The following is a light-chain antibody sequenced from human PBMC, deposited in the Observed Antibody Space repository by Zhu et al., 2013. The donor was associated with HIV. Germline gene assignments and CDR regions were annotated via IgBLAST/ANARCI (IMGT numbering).Light chain of an antibody. CDR2: GTS. J-gene: IGKJ4*01. CDR3: QQYDSSSLT. CDR1: QSVSSSY. V-gene: IGKV3-20*01. Sequence: EIVLTQSPATLSLSPGERATLSCRASQSVSSSYLAWYQQKPGQAPRLLISGTSSRATGIPDRFSGSGSGTDFTLSISRLDPEDFAVYYCQQYDSSSLTFGGGTTVEI.